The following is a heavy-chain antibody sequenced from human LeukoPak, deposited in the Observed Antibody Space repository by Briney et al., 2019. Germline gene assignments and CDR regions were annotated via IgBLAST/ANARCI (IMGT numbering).Heavy chain of an antibody. CDR2: IIPIFGTA. CDR1: GGTFSSYA. J-gene: IGHJ3*02. V-gene: IGHV1-69*06. CDR3: ARGGNRSMDPDDAFDI. Sequence: SVKVSCTASGGTFSSYAISWVRQAPGQGLEWMGGIIPIFGTANYAQKFQGRVTITADKSTSTAYMELSSLRSEDTAVYYCARGGNRSMDPDDAFDIRGQGTMVTVSS. D-gene: IGHD4-23*01.